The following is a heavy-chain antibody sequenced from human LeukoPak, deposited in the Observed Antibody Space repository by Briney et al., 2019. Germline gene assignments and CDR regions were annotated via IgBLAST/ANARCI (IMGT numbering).Heavy chain of an antibody. CDR3: SVYNWNDNWFDP. D-gene: IGHD1-1*01. CDR2: ISAYNDNT. J-gene: IGHJ5*02. Sequence: ASVKVSCKASAYTLTRYGINWVRLAPGQGLEWMGWISAYNDNTNNMQKFKGRITLTAGTSTNTAYLELRSLRSDDTAVYYCSVYNWNDNWFDPWGQGTLVTVSS. V-gene: IGHV1-18*01. CDR1: AYTLTRYG.